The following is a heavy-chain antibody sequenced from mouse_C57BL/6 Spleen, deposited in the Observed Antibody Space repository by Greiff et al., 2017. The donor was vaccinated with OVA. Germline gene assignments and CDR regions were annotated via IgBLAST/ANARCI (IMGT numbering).Heavy chain of an antibody. V-gene: IGHV5-9*01. CDR3: ARLGSPAWFAY. Sequence: EVQLVESGGGLVKPGGSLKLSCAASGFTFSSYTMSWVRQTPEQSLEWVATISGGGGNTYYPASLKGRFTISRDNATTTLYLQMSSLRAEDTALYYCARLGSPAWFAYWGQGTLVTVSA. CDR1: GFTFSSYT. CDR2: ISGGGGNT. J-gene: IGHJ3*01.